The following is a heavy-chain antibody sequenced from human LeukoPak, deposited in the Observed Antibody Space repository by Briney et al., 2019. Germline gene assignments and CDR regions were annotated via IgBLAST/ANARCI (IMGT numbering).Heavy chain of an antibody. CDR3: ARGVQWLVEGTAFDI. CDR2: IIPIFGTA. V-gene: IGHV1-69*05. CDR1: GGTFNTYA. Sequence: SVKVSCKASGGTFNTYAISWVREAPGQGLEWMGGIIPIFGTANYAQKFQGRVTITTDESTSTAYMELSSLRSEDTAVYYCARGVQWLVEGTAFDIWGQGTMVTVSS. J-gene: IGHJ3*02. D-gene: IGHD6-19*01.